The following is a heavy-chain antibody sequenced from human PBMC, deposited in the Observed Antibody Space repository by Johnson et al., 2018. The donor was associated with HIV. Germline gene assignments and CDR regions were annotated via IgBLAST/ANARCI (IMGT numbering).Heavy chain of an antibody. CDR2: ISYDGSNT. CDR3: ARERQAVVAFDI. Sequence: QVQLVESGGGVVQPGRSLRLSCAASGFTFSSYSMHWVRQAPGKGLEWVAVISYDGSNTYYADSVKGRFTISRDNAKNSLYLQMNSLRAEDTAVYYCARERQAVVAFDIWGQGTMVTVSS. D-gene: IGHD2-21*01. CDR1: GFTFSSYS. J-gene: IGHJ3*02. V-gene: IGHV3-30-3*01.